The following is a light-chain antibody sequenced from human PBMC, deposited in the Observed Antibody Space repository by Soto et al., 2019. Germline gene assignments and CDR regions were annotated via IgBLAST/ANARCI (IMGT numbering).Light chain of an antibody. J-gene: IGKJ2*01. CDR1: QTVASTY. CDR2: ATF. Sequence: EIVLTQSPGTLSLSPGERATLSCRTSQTVASTYLAWYQQRVGQAPRLLIYATFTRATGIPDRFSGIRSGTDFSLTISRLEPEDSAVYYCQQYDSSVYTFGQGTQLEIK. V-gene: IGKV3-20*01. CDR3: QQYDSSVYT.